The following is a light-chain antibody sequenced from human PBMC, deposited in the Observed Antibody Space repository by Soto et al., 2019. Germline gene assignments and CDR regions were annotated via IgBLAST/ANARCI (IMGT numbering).Light chain of an antibody. V-gene: IGLV2-14*01. CDR2: EVS. J-gene: IGLJ2*01. CDR1: SSDVGGHDD. CDR3: ISYTSAGTLV. Sequence: QSALTQPASVSGSPGQSITISCTGSSSDVGGHDDVSWYQQHPGKAPKLMIYEVSNRPSGVSNRFSGSKSGNRASLTISGLQTEDEADYYCISYTSAGTLVFGGGTKLTVL.